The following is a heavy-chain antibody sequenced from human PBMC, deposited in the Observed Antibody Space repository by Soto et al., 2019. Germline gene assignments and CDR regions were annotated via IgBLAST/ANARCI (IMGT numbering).Heavy chain of an antibody. CDR1: GGSISSYY. J-gene: IGHJ6*03. CDR2: IYYSGST. V-gene: IGHV4-59*01. Sequence: PSEPLSLTCTVSGGSISSYYWSWIRQPPGKGLEWIGYIYYSGSTNYNPSLKSRVTISVDTSKNQFSLKLSSVTAADTAVYYCAREASPYYYYVDVGGKGTTVTVPS. CDR3: AREASPYYYYVDV.